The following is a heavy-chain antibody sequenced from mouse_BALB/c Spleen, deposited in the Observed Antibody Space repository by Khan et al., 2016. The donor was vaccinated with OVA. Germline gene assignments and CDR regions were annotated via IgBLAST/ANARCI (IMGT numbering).Heavy chain of an antibody. CDR3: ARQPSCHYNLVDY. CDR2: IWSDGST. J-gene: IGHJ4*01. CDR1: GFSLTNYG. D-gene: IGHD1-2*01. V-gene: IGHV2-6-1*01. Sequence: QVQLKQSGPGLVAPSQSLSITCTISGFSLTNYGVHWVRQPPGKGLEWLVVIWSDGSTTYNSALISRLTTNKDNSTNQVFLVMISLQTVETAMYFCARQPSCHYNLVDYWGQGTSVTVSS.